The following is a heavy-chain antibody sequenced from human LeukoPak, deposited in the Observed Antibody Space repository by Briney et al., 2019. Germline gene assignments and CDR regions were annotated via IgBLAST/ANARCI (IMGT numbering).Heavy chain of an antibody. V-gene: IGHV4-39*01. CDR2: YSGVT. D-gene: IGHD3-10*01. CDR1: GGSITTSGYY. CDR3: AHYVAGTMRDY. J-gene: IGHJ4*02. Sequence: SETLSLTCTVSGGSITTSGYYRGWVRQPPGKALEWIGSYSGVTDSNPSLESRVTISIDTSNNQLYLTLTSVNAADTAIYYCAHYVAGTMRDYWGQGTVVTVSS.